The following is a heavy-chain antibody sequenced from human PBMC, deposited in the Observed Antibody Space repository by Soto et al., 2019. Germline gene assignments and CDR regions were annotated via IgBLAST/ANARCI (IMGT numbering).Heavy chain of an antibody. CDR3: ARVKNYYDSSGYHDAFDI. CDR2: IIPISGTA. D-gene: IGHD3-22*01. CDR1: GGTFSRYS. Sequence: GASVKVSCKASGGTFSRYSISWVRQAPGQGLEWMGGIIPISGTANYAQKFQGRVTITADESTSTAYMELSSLRSEDTAVYYCARVKNYYDSSGYHDAFDIWGQGTMVTVSS. J-gene: IGHJ3*02. V-gene: IGHV1-69*13.